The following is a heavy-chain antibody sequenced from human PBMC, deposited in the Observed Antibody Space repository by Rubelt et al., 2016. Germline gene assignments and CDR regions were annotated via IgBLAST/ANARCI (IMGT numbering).Heavy chain of an antibody. Sequence: EVQLVESGGGLVQPGGSLRLSCAASGFTFDDYGMSWVRQAPGKGLDWVSGINWNGGSTGFADSVKGRFTISRDNAKNSLDLQMNSLRAEDTAVYYCARDRELLERSLAYWGQGTLVTVSS. CDR2: INWNGGST. V-gene: IGHV3-20*04. CDR3: ARDRELLERSLAY. J-gene: IGHJ4*02. D-gene: IGHD1-26*01. CDR1: GFTFDDYG.